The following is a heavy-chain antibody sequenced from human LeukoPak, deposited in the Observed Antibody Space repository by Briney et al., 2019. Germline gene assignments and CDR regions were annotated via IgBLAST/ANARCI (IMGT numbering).Heavy chain of an antibody. CDR2: ISGGGGTT. CDR3: AKEGGYGELSSYFDY. CDR1: GFIFRTYA. V-gene: IGHV3-23*01. D-gene: IGHD3-16*02. J-gene: IGHJ4*02. Sequence: GGSLRLSCAASGFIFRTYAVSWIRQAPGKGLEWVSSISGGGGTTYYADSVKGRFTVSRDNSKNTLYLQMNSLRAEDTAVYYCAKEGGYGELSSYFDYWGQGTLVTVSS.